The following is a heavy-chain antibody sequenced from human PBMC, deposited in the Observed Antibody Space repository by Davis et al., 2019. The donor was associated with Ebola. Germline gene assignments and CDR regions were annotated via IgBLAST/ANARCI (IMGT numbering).Heavy chain of an antibody. D-gene: IGHD1-26*01. CDR3: ARGHSGSYYYYYYGMDV. CDR1: GFTFSSYW. J-gene: IGHJ6*02. Sequence: HTGGSLRLSCAASGFTFSSYWMHWVRQAPGKGLVWVSRINSDGSSTSYADSVTGRFTISRDNAKNTLYLQMNSLRAEDTAVYYCARGHSGSYYYYYYGMDVWGQGTTVTVSS. CDR2: INSDGSST. V-gene: IGHV3-74*01.